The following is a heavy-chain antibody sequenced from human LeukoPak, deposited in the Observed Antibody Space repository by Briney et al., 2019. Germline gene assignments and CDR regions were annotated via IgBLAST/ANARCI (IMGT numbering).Heavy chain of an antibody. Sequence: GESLKISCKGSGYSLTSYWIGRVRQMPGKGLEGMGIINPADSDSRYIPSFQGQVTISADKSISTAYLQWSSLKAADTAMYYCARQTGVWFGELGWFDSWGQGTLVTVSP. V-gene: IGHV5-51*01. D-gene: IGHD3-10*01. CDR1: GYSLTSYW. J-gene: IGHJ5*01. CDR2: INPADSDS. CDR3: ARQTGVWFGELGWFDS.